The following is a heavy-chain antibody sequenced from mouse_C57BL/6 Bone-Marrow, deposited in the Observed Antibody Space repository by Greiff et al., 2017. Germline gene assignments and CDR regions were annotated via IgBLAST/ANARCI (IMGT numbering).Heavy chain of an antibody. CDR2: IYPRSGNT. D-gene: IGHD1-1*01. V-gene: IGHV1-81*01. CDR3: ARNRYYYGSPWFAD. CDR1: GYTFTSYG. Sequence: VQLQQSGAELARPGASVKLSCKASGYTFTSYGISWVKQRTGQGLEWIGEIYPRSGNTYYNEKFKGKATLTADKSSSTAYMELRSLTSEDSAVYFCARNRYYYGSPWFADWGQGTLVTVSA. J-gene: IGHJ3*01.